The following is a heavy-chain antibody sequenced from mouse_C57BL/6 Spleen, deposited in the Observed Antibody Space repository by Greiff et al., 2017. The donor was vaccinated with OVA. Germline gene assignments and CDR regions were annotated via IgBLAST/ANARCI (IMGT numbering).Heavy chain of an antibody. CDR3: ARRVPDGYAMDY. J-gene: IGHJ4*01. Sequence: QVTLKVSGPGILQSSQTLSLPCSFSGFSLSTSGMGVSWIRQPSGKGLEWLAHIYWDDDKRYTPSLKSRLTISMDTSINQVFLKITSVDTADTATSYCARRVPDGYAMDYWGQGTSVTVSS. CDR1: GFSLSTSGMG. V-gene: IGHV8-12*01. CDR2: IYWDDDK. D-gene: IGHD2-3*01.